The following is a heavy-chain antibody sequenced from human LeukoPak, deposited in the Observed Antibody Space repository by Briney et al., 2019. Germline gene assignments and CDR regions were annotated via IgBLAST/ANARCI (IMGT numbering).Heavy chain of an antibody. CDR3: ARDITMVRGARYRPYKWFDP. V-gene: IGHV1-69*13. D-gene: IGHD3-10*01. CDR2: IIPIFGTA. CDR1: RGTFSSYA. J-gene: IGHJ5*02. Sequence: SVKVSCKASRGTFSSYAIIWVRQAPGQGLEWMGGIIPIFGTANYAQKFQGRVTISADESTSTVYMELSSLRSEDTAVYYCARDITMVRGARYRPYKWFDPWGQGTLVTVSP.